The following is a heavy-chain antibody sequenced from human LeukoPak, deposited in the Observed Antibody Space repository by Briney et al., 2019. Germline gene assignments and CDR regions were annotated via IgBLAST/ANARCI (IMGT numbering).Heavy chain of an antibody. CDR1: GFTFSSYG. V-gene: IGHV3-30*18. CDR3: AKDIPGGSGSMGFDY. D-gene: IGHD3-10*01. Sequence: PAGSLRLSCAASGFTFSSYGMHWVRQAPGKGLEWVAVISYDGSNKYYADSVKGRFTISRDNSKNTLYLQMNSLRAEDTAVYYCAKDIPGGSGSMGFDYWGQGTLVTVSS. J-gene: IGHJ4*02. CDR2: ISYDGSNK.